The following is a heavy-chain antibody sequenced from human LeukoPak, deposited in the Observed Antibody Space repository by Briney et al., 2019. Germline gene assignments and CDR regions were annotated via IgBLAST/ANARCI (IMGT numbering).Heavy chain of an antibody. V-gene: IGHV5-51*01. CDR2: IYPGDSDT. CDR3: ARQAATAYDYFDY. J-gene: IGHJ4*02. CDR1: GYTFDTYW. D-gene: IGHD1-1*01. Sequence: GESLKISCKGLGYTFDTYWIGWVRQMPGKGLEWMGIIYPGDSDTRYSPSFQGQVTISADKSITTAYLQWSSLKASDTAIYCCARQAATAYDYFDYWGQGTLVTVSS.